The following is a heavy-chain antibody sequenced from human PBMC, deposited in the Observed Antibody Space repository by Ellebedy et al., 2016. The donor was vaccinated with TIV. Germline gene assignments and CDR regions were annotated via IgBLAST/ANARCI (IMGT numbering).Heavy chain of an antibody. CDR3: ARGPGVAVAYDS. Sequence: AASVKVSYKASRYTFTRYFMHWLRQPPEQGLDLVGWINPNNGDTKYAQNCQGRVAKTRDTPISTAYMELSRLTSDDTAVYYCARGPGVAVAYDSWGQGTLVTVSS. CDR1: RYTFTRYF. J-gene: IGHJ4*02. CDR2: INPNNGDT. V-gene: IGHV1-2*02. D-gene: IGHD6-19*01.